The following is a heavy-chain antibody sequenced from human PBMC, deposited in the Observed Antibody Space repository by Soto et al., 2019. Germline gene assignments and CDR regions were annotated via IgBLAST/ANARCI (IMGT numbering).Heavy chain of an antibody. J-gene: IGHJ4*02. CDR1: GYTFPTYG. Sequence: QVQLVQSGAEVKKPGASVRVSCRASGYTFPTYGIAWVRQAPGQGLEWMGWISVYNGFTHYAQKFRGRVTVTAETSTSTGYMELRRLTSDDTAVYYCAREFEGQSSSWPFDYWGQGTLVTVSS. D-gene: IGHD6-13*01. V-gene: IGHV1-18*01. CDR3: AREFEGQSSSWPFDY. CDR2: ISVYNGFT.